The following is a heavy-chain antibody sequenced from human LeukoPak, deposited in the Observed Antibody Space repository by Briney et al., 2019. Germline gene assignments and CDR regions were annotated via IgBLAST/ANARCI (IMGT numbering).Heavy chain of an antibody. J-gene: IGHJ4*02. CDR3: ARALRDDSSGNYNFDY. CDR2: INHSGST. V-gene: IGHV4-34*01. Sequence: SETLSLTCAVYGGSFSGYYWSWIRQSPEKGLEWIGEINHSGSTNYNPSLKSRVTILVDTSKNQFSLKLRSVTAADTAVYYCARALRDDSSGNYNFDYWGQKTLVTVSS. D-gene: IGHD3-22*01. CDR1: GGSFSGYY.